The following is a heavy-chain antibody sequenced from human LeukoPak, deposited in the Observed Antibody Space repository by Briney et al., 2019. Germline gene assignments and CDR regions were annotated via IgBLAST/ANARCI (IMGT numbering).Heavy chain of an antibody. Sequence: GRSLRLSCAASGFTFSSYTMHWVRQAPGKGLEWVAVISYDGSNKYYADSVKGRFTISRDNSKNTLYLQMNSLRADDTAVYYCAPSSSGYYVHFDYWGQGTLVTVSS. CDR3: APSSSGYYVHFDY. V-gene: IGHV3-30-3*01. CDR2: ISYDGSNK. D-gene: IGHD3-22*01. J-gene: IGHJ4*02. CDR1: GFTFSSYT.